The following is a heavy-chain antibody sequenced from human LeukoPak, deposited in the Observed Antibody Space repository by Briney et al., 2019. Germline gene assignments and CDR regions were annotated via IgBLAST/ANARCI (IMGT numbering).Heavy chain of an antibody. CDR1: GFTFSSYS. V-gene: IGHV3-21*01. CDR2: ISSSSSYI. D-gene: IGHD3-3*01. J-gene: IGHJ4*02. CDR3: ARGGYYGSGRYYFDS. Sequence: GGSVRLSCAASGFTFSSYSMNWVRQAPGKGLEWVSSISSSSSYIYYADSVKGRFTISRDNAKNSLYLQMNSLRAEDTAVYYCARGGYYGSGRYYFDSWGQGTLVTVSS.